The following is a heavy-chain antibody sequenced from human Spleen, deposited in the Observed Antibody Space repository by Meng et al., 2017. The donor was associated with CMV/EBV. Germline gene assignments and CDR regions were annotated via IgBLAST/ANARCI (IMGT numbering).Heavy chain of an antibody. CDR1: GFTLSNYW. CDR2: IKEDGSEK. J-gene: IGHJ6*02. V-gene: IGHV3-7*03. D-gene: IGHD2-2*01. CDR3: ARLLPYCSSVGCYGDFYYGMDV. Sequence: GGSLRLSCAASGFTLSNYWMTWVRQAPGKGLEWVANIKEDGSEKYYVDSVKGRFTISRDDAKNSLYLQMSSLRAEDTAVYYCARLLPYCSSVGCYGDFYYGMDVWGQGTTVTVSS.